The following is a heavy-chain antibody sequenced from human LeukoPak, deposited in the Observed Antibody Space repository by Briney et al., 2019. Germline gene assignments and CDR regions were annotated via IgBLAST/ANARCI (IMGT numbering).Heavy chain of an antibody. J-gene: IGHJ1*01. Sequence: SVKVSCKASGGTFSSYTISWVRQAPGQGLEWMGRIIPILGIANYAQKFQGRVTITADKSTSTAYMELSSLRSEDTAVYYCAMSSGYCSSTSCSRRAEYFQHWGHGTLVTVSS. V-gene: IGHV1-69*02. D-gene: IGHD2-2*01. CDR3: AMSSGYCSSTSCSRRAEYFQH. CDR1: GGTFSSYT. CDR2: IIPILGIA.